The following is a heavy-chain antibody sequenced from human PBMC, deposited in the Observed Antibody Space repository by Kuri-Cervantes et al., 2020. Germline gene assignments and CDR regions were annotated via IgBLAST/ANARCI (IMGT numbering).Heavy chain of an antibody. CDR1: GFTFSNCW. D-gene: IGHD3-10*01. Sequence: LSLTCAASGFTFSNCWMTWVRQAPGKGLEWVANIKQDGSEKYYVDSVKGRFTISRDNAKNSLYLQMNSLRAEDTALYYCARGDDSRWFQDWGQGTLVTVSS. CDR3: ARGDDSRWFQD. V-gene: IGHV3-7*04. CDR2: IKQDGSEK. J-gene: IGHJ1*01.